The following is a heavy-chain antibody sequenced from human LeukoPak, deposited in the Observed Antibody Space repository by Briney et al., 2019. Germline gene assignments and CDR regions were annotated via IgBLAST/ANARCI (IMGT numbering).Heavy chain of an antibody. J-gene: IGHJ4*02. CDR3: TTATTMYYYDSSGYYPCFDY. D-gene: IGHD3-22*01. V-gene: IGHV3-15*01. CDR1: GFTFSNAW. Sequence: GGSLRLSCAASGFTFSNAWMNWVRQAPGKGLEWVGRVKSKADGGTTDYAAPVKGRFSISRDDSKNTLYLQMTNVKTEDTAVYYCTTATTMYYYDSSGYYPCFDYWGQGTLVTVSS. CDR2: VKSKADGGTT.